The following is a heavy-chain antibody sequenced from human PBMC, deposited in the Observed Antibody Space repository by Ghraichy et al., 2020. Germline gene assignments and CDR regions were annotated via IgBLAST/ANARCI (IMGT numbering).Heavy chain of an antibody. CDR2: INHSGST. D-gene: IGHD1-1*01. Sequence: SETLSLTCAVYGGSFSGYYWSWIRQPPGKGLEWIGEINHSGSTNYNPSLKSRVTISVDTSKNQFSLKLSSVTAADTAVYYCARLQLERLYGWFDPWGQGTLVTVSS. CDR3: ARLQLERLYGWFDP. J-gene: IGHJ5*02. CDR1: GGSFSGYY. V-gene: IGHV4-34*01.